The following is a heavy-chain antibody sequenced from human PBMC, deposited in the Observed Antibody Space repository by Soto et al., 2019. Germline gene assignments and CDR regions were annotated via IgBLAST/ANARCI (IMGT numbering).Heavy chain of an antibody. D-gene: IGHD6-6*01. V-gene: IGHV1-69*13. CDR2: IIPIFGTA. J-gene: IGHJ6*02. CDR3: ARALVPSITEYYYYYYGMDV. Sequence: SVKVSCKASGGTFSSYAISWVRQAPGQGLEWMGGIIPIFGTANYAQKFQGRVTITADESTSTAYMELSSLRSEDTAVYYCARALVPSITEYYYYYYGMDVWGQGTTVTVSS. CDR1: GGTFSSYA.